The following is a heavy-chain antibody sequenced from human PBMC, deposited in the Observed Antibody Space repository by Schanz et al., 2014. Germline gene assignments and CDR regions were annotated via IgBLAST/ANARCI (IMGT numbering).Heavy chain of an antibody. D-gene: IGHD3-10*01. J-gene: IGHJ4*02. CDR2: ISYDGSSK. CDR3: ARDGRPPFYGSGEHYY. CDR1: GFTFRSYG. Sequence: QVQLVESGGGVVQPGRSLRLSCAASGFTFRSYGMHWVRQAPGKGLEWVALISYDGSSKNHADSVQGRFTISRDNSKNTLYLEMNSLRAEDTAVYYCARDGRPPFYGSGEHYYWGQGTLXTVSS. V-gene: IGHV3-33*01.